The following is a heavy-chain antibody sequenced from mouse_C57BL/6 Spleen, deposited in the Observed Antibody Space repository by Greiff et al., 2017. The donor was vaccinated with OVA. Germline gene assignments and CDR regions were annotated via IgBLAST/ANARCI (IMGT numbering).Heavy chain of an antibody. CDR3: ARDLYYYGSSGYFDY. CDR1: GFTFSDYY. D-gene: IGHD1-1*01. Sequence: EVNVVESEGGLVQPGSSMKLSCTASGFTFSDYYMAWVRQVPEKGLEWVANINYDGSSTYYLDSLKSRFIISRDNAKNILYLQMSSLKSEDTATYYCARDLYYYGSSGYFDYWGQGTTLTVSS. V-gene: IGHV5-16*01. J-gene: IGHJ2*01. CDR2: INYDGSST.